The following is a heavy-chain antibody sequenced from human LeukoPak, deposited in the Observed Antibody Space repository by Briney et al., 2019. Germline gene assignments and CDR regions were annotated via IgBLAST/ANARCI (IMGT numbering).Heavy chain of an antibody. CDR3: ARGTVQMGMGERYFDN. J-gene: IGHJ4*02. Sequence: SETLSLTCTVSGGSISTYYWSWIRQPPGKGLEWIGYIYYSGSTNYNPSLKSRITISVDASRNQFSLSLSSVTAADTAVYYCARGTVQMGMGERYFDNWGQGTLVTVSP. CDR2: IYYSGST. D-gene: IGHD1-1*01. CDR1: GGSISTYY. V-gene: IGHV4-59*01.